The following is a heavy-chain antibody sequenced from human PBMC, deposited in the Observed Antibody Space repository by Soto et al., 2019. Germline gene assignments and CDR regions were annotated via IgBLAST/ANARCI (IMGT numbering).Heavy chain of an antibody. V-gene: IGHV3-23*01. CDR2: ISGSGGST. CDR1: GFTFSSYA. J-gene: IGHJ4*02. D-gene: IGHD6-19*01. Sequence: EVQVLESGGDLVQPGGSLRLSCAASGFTFSSYAMNWVRQAPGKGLEWVSVISGSGGSTYYADSVKGRFTISRDNSKNTLYLQMNGLRAEDTAVYYCARRSSGWYFDYWGQGTLVTVSS. CDR3: ARRSSGWYFDY.